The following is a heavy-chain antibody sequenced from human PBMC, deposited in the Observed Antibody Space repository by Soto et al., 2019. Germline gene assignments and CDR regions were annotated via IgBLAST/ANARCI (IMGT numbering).Heavy chain of an antibody. CDR2: ISAYNGNT. CDR3: ARGPTWDTIFGVVIISPDDAFDI. J-gene: IGHJ3*02. V-gene: IGHV1-18*04. Sequence: ASVKVSCKASGYTFTSYGISWVRQAPGQGLEWMGWISAYNGNTNYAQKLQARVTMTTDTSTSTAYMELRSLRSDDTAVYYCARGPTWDTIFGVVIISPDDAFDIWGQGTMVTVSS. CDR1: GYTFTSYG. D-gene: IGHD3-3*01.